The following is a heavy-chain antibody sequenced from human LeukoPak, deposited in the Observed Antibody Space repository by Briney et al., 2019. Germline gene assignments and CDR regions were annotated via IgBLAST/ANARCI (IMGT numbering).Heavy chain of an antibody. CDR1: GGSISSGGYY. J-gene: IGHJ3*02. V-gene: IGHV4-31*03. Sequence: PSETLSLTCTVSGGSISSGGYYWSWIRQHPGKGLEWIGYIYYSGSTYYNPSLKSRVTISVDTSKNQFSLQLNSVTPEDTAVYYCARVGAGTAGGAFDIWGQGTMVTVSS. D-gene: IGHD6-19*01. CDR2: IYYSGST. CDR3: ARVGAGTAGGAFDI.